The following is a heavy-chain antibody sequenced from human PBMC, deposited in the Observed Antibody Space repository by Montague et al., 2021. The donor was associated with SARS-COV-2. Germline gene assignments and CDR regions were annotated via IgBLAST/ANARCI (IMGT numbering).Heavy chain of an antibody. CDR3: ARVRDSSGHDY. J-gene: IGHJ4*02. D-gene: IGHD3-22*01. Sequence: IFYSGSAYYSPSLASRSTISIDTSKNHFSLRLTSVTAEETAVYYCARVRDSSGHDYWGQGTLVTVSS. V-gene: IGHV4-30-4*01. CDR2: IFYSGSA.